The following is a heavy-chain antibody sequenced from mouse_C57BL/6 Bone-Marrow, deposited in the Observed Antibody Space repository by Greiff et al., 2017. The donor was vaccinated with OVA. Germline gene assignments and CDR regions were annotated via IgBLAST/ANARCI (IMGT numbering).Heavy chain of an antibody. CDR2: IYPRSGNT. J-gene: IGHJ3*01. V-gene: IGHV1-81*01. Sequence: VQLQESGAELARPGASVKLSCKASGYTFTSYGISWVKQRTGPGLEWIGEIYPRSGNTYYNEKFKGKATLTADKSSSTAYMELRSLTSEDSAVYFCARWTDRFAYWGQGTLVTVSA. CDR3: ARWTDRFAY. CDR1: GYTFTSYG.